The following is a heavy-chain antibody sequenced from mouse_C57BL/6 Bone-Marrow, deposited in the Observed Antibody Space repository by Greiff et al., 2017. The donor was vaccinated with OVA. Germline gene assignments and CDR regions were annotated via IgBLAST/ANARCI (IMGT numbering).Heavy chain of an antibody. J-gene: IGHJ1*03. V-gene: IGHV6-3*01. CDR2: IRLKSDNYAT. CDR3: TGLAMWLLFLWYFDV. D-gene: IGHD2-3*01. Sequence: EVQRVESGGGLVQPGGSMKLSCVASGFTFSNYWMNWVRQSPEKGLEWVAQIRLKSDNYATHYAESVKGRFTISRDDSKSSVYLQMNNLRAEDTGIYYCTGLAMWLLFLWYFDVWGTGSTGTASS. CDR1: GFTFSNYW.